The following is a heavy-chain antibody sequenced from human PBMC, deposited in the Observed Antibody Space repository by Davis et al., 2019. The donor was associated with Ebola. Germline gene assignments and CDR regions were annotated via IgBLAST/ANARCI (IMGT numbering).Heavy chain of an antibody. V-gene: IGHV3-21*03. Sequence: GESLKISCAASGFTFSSYAMSWVRQAPGKGLEWVSSISSSSSYIYYADSVKGRFTISRDNAKNSLYLQMNSLTTEDTAVYYCSTDGCISTSCQNGDFDYWGQGALVTVSS. CDR3: STDGCISTSCQNGDFDY. D-gene: IGHD2-2*01. J-gene: IGHJ4*02. CDR2: ISSSSSYI. CDR1: GFTFSSYA.